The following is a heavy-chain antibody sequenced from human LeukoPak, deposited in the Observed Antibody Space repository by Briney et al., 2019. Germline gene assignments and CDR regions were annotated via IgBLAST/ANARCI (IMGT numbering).Heavy chain of an antibody. V-gene: IGHV3-48*03. J-gene: IGHJ4*02. CDR3: ARENHGNCFDY. CDR1: GFTFSSYE. D-gene: IGHD1-14*01. CDR2: TSSSGSTR. Sequence: GGSLRLSCAASGFTFSSYEMNWVRQAPGKGLQWVSYTSSSGSTRYYADSVKGRFTISRDNAKNSLYLQVNGLRAEDMAVYYCARENHGNCFDYWGQGTLVTVSS.